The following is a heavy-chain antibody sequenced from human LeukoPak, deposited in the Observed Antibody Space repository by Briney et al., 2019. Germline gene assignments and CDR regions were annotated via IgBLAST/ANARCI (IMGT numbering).Heavy chain of an antibody. D-gene: IGHD3-16*01. V-gene: IGHV1-2*02. CDR2: ISPNSGGT. Sequence: ASVKVSCKASGYTFTAYYMHWMRRAPGQGLEWMGWISPNSGGTDFAQKFQGRVTMTRDTSISTVYMELSRLRSDDTAVYICAKDRGEPYYFDSWGQGTQVTVSP. CDR1: GYTFTAYY. CDR3: AKDRGEPYYFDS. J-gene: IGHJ4*02.